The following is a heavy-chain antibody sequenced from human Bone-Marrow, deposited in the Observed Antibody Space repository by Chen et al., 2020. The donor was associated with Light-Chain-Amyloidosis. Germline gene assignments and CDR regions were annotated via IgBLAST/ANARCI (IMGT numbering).Heavy chain of an antibody. CDR1: GYTFTGYG. D-gene: IGHD3-3*01. V-gene: IGHV7-4-1*02. CDR3: ARDSPLESQGGGAFNL. Sequence: QVQLVQSGSELRKPGASVKVSCKASGYTFTGYGMNWLRQAPGQGLEWMGWINTNTGNPTYTQGFTGRFAFSLDASVNTAFLQISSLKVEDTAVYYCARDSPLESQGGGAFNLWGQGTMVTVSS. CDR2: INTNTGNP. J-gene: IGHJ3*01.